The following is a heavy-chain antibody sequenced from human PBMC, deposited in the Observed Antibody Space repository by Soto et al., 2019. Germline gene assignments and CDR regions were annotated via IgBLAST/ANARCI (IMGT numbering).Heavy chain of an antibody. V-gene: IGHV3-11*01. CDR3: ARQKAWTGEWLSLYAPGMDV. Sequence: QVQLVESGGDLVKPGGSLRLSCAASGFTFSDSYMSWIRQAPGKGLEWLSYISSSGSTIYYADSVKGRFTISRDNAKNALYLRMNSLRAEDTAVYYCARQKAWTGEWLSLYAPGMDVWGQGTTVTVSS. D-gene: IGHD3-3*01. J-gene: IGHJ6*02. CDR1: GFTFSDSY. CDR2: ISSSGSTI.